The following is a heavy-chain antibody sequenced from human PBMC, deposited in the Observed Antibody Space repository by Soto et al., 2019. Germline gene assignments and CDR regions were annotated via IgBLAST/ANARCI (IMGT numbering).Heavy chain of an antibody. V-gene: IGHV1-69*08. Sequence: QVQLVQSGAEVKKPGSSVKVSCKASGGTFSSYTISWVRQAPGQGLEWMGRIIPILGIANYAQKFQGRVTITADKSTSTAYMELRRLRSEDTAVYYCARDGDTAMAKGRNEALDYWGQGTLVTVAS. D-gene: IGHD5-18*01. CDR3: ARDGDTAMAKGRNEALDY. CDR1: GGTFSSYT. J-gene: IGHJ4*02. CDR2: IIPILGIA.